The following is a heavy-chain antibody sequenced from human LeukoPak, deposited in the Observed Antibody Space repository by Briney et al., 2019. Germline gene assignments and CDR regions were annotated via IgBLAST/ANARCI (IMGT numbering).Heavy chain of an antibody. J-gene: IGHJ4*02. CDR1: GFTFSSYA. D-gene: IGHD3-22*01. CDR2: ISGSGGST. V-gene: IGHV3-23*01. Sequence: GGSLRLSCAASGFTFSSYAMSWVRQAPGKGLEWVSAISGSGGSTYYADSVKGRFTISRDNSKNTLYVQVNSLGTEDTAAYYCAIGSYYDSSGSFDFDYWGQGTLVTVSS. CDR3: AIGSYYDSSGSFDFDY.